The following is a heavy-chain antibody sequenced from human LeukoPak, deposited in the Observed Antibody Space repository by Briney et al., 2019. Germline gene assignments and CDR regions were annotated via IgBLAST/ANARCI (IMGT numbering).Heavy chain of an antibody. D-gene: IGHD3-3*01. CDR1: GFTFSSYA. J-gene: IGHJ4*02. V-gene: IGHV3-23*01. CDR2: ISGSGGST. CDR3: AKSGTIFGVVIIFFDY. Sequence: PGGSLRLSCAASGFTFSSYAMSWVRQAPGKGLEWVSAISGSGGSTYYADSVKGRFTISRDNSKNTLYLQMNSLRAEDTAVYYCAKSGTIFGVVIIFFDYWGQGTLVTVSS.